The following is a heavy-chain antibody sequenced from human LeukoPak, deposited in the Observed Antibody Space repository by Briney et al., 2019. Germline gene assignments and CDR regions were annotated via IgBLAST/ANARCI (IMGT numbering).Heavy chain of an antibody. Sequence: PGRSLRLSCAASGFTFDDYAMHWVRQAPGKGLEWVSGISWNSGSTYYADSVKGRFTISRDNSKNTLYLQMNSLRAEDTAVYYCAKKAVEMATISYWGQGTLVTVSS. J-gene: IGHJ4*02. CDR1: GFTFDDYA. D-gene: IGHD5-24*01. CDR2: ISWNSGST. CDR3: AKKAVEMATISY. V-gene: IGHV3-9*01.